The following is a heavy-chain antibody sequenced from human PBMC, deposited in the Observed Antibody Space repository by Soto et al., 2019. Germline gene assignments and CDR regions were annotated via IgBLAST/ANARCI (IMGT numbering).Heavy chain of an antibody. CDR1: GGSITSYY. D-gene: IGHD6-19*01. CDR2: VHYGGTT. J-gene: IGHJ5*02. V-gene: IGHV4-59*12. CDR3: ARAGYSSGWFHNWFDP. Sequence: SETLSLTCAVSGGSITSYYWSWIRQPPGKGLEWIGYVHYGGTTRYNPSLKSRVTISVDTSKTQFSLTLSSVTAADTAVYYCARAGYSSGWFHNWFDPWGQGTLVTVSS.